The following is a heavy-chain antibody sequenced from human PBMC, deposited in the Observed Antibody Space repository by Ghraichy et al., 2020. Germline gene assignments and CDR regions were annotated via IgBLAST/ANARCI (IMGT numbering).Heavy chain of an antibody. Sequence: ASVKVSCKASGYTFTSYGINWVRQAPGQGLGWMGWMSPNNGNTGYAQKFQGRISLTRDTSISTAYMELSSLRPDDTAVYYCARMDKGVEATRADWFDPWGQGTQVTVSS. CDR3: ARMDKGVEATRADWFDP. CDR1: GYTFTSYG. CDR2: MSPNNGNT. J-gene: IGHJ5*02. D-gene: IGHD1-1*01. V-gene: IGHV1-8*01.